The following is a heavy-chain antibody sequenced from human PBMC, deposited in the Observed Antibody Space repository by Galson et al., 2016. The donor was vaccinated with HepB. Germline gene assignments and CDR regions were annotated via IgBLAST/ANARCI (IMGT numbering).Heavy chain of an antibody. J-gene: IGHJ5*02. CDR3: ARMHFYGSGREGNWFDP. CDR1: GNSFSDSY. Sequence: VKVSCKVSGNSFSDSYIHWVRQAPGKGLEWLGLVDPADDDIIVAERFQGRVTMTRDTSIGTAYLELSSLRSEDTAVYYCARMHFYGSGREGNWFDPWGQGTLVTVSS. V-gene: IGHV1-69-2*01. CDR2: VDPADDDI. D-gene: IGHD3-10*01.